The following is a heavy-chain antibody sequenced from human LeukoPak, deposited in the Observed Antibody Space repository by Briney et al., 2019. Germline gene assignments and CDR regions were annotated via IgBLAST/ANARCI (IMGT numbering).Heavy chain of an antibody. V-gene: IGHV3-23*01. J-gene: IGHJ4*02. CDR3: AKAQHGYTNSPFDY. CDR2: ISGSATEP. Sequence: GGSLRLSCAASGFRFNNYAMSWVRQAPGNGLEWVSSISGSATEPHYADSVGGRFTISRDNSRNTLYLHMNSLRAEDTAVYYCAKAQHGYTNSPFDYWGQGTVVTVSS. CDR1: GFRFNNYA. D-gene: IGHD6-6*01.